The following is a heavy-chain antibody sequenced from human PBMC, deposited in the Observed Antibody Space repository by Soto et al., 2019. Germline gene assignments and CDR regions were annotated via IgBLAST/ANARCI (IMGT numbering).Heavy chain of an antibody. CDR1: GGSISSSSYY. Sequence: SETLSLTCTVSGGSISSSSYYWGWIRQPPGKGLEWIRSIYYSGSTYYNPSLKSRVTISVDTSKNQFSLKLRSVTAADTAVYYCARPHYGGLNWFDPWGQGTLVTVSS. CDR2: IYYSGST. CDR3: ARPHYGGLNWFDP. J-gene: IGHJ5*02. D-gene: IGHD4-17*01. V-gene: IGHV4-39*01.